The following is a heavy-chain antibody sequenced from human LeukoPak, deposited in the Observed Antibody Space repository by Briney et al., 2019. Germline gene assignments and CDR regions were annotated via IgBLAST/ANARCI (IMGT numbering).Heavy chain of an antibody. CDR1: GFSFISYG. J-gene: IGHJ4*02. CDR3: AKRPSDFGDYVTYFDY. Sequence: SGGFLRLSCAASGFSFISYGMHWVRQAPGKGLEWVGVISDDGRSKDYADSVKGRFTISRDNSKETLYLQMNSLRAEDTAVYYCAKRPSDFGDYVTYFDYWGQGTLVTVSS. V-gene: IGHV3-30*18. CDR2: ISDDGRSK. D-gene: IGHD4-17*01.